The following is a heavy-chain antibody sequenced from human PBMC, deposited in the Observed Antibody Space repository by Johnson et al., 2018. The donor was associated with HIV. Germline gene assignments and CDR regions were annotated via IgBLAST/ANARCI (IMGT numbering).Heavy chain of an antibody. CDR1: GFTFSGYY. Sequence: VQLVESGGGVVRPGGSLRLSCATSGFTFSGYYMSWIRQAPGKGLECVSYISSSGSIIHYADSVKGRFTISRDNAKNSLYLQMNSLRAEDTAVYYCARAQPDYDILTGTYAFDIWGQGTMVTVSS. CDR3: ARAQPDYDILTGTYAFDI. CDR2: ISSSGSII. V-gene: IGHV3-11*04. J-gene: IGHJ3*02. D-gene: IGHD3-9*01.